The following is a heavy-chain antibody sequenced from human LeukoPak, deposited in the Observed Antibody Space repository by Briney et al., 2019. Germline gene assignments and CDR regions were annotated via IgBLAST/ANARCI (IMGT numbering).Heavy chain of an antibody. J-gene: IGHJ4*02. V-gene: IGHV3-30*18. Sequence: PGRSLRLPCAASGFTFSSYGMHWVRQAPGKGLEWVAVISYDGSNKYYAASVKGRFTISRDNSKSTLYLQMNSLRAEDTAVYYCAKDRSSEVGAAETWGQGTLVTVSS. CDR1: GFTFSSYG. CDR2: ISYDGSNK. D-gene: IGHD1-26*01. CDR3: AKDRSSEVGAAET.